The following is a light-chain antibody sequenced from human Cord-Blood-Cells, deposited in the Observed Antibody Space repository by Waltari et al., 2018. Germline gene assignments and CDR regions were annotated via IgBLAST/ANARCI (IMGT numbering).Light chain of an antibody. J-gene: IGLJ3*02. CDR1: SSDVGGYNY. CDR3: SSYTGSSFWV. CDR2: DVS. Sequence: QSALTQPASVSGSPGQSITISCTGTSSDVGGYNYVSWYQQHPGKAPKLMIYDVSKRPSGVSDRFSGSKSGKPASLTISGLQAEDEADYYCSSYTGSSFWVFGGGTKLTVL. V-gene: IGLV2-14*01.